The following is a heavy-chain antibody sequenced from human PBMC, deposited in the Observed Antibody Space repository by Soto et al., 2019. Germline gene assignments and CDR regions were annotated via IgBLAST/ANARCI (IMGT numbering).Heavy chain of an antibody. D-gene: IGHD5-18*01. CDR2: IIPIFGTA. CDR1: GGTFSSYA. Sequence: QVQLVQSGAEVKKPGSSVKVSCKASGGTFSSYAISWVRQAPGQGLEWMGGIIPIFGTANYAQKFQGRVTITADKSTSTAYMELSSLRSEDTAVYYCARRGYSYGKRYGHKYYFDYWGQGTLVTVSS. J-gene: IGHJ4*02. V-gene: IGHV1-69*06. CDR3: ARRGYSYGKRYGHKYYFDY.